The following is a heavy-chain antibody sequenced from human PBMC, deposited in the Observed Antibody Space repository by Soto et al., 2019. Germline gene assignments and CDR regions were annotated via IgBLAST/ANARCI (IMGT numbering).Heavy chain of an antibody. J-gene: IGHJ4*02. CDR3: AKWLRGGSYYCDF. V-gene: IGHV3-23*03. CDR2: VQSNHVT. Sequence: GGSLRLSCQASGFTFGTYAMSWVRQAPGKGLEWVALVQSNHVTYYADSVRGRFTVSRDNSKNTVSLQMDSLRVEDTALYYCAKWLRGGSYYCDFWGQGAKVTVSS. D-gene: IGHD3-10*01. CDR1: GFTFGTYA.